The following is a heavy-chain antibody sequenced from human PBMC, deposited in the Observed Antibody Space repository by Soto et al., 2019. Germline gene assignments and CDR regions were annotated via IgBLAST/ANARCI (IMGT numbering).Heavy chain of an antibody. Sequence: EVPLLESGGDLVQPGGSLRLSCAASGFPFNTEWMSWVRQAPGKGLEWVATINHDGSQEYYVDSVKGRFTISRDNAQKSLYLQMSSLSGEDTAVYHCARAHYGSTVGPWGQGTLVTVSS. CDR2: INHDGSQE. J-gene: IGHJ1*01. D-gene: IGHD3-10*01. CDR3: ARAHYGSTVGP. V-gene: IGHV3-7*04. CDR1: GFPFNTEW.